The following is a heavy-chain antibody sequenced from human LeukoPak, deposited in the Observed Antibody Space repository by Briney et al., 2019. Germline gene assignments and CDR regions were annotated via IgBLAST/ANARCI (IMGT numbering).Heavy chain of an antibody. CDR1: GFTFSSYW. D-gene: IGHD5-18*01. CDR2: IKQDGSEK. V-gene: IGHV3-7*01. CDR3: TRERYSYGYFLID. Sequence: GGSLRLSCAASGFTFSSYWMTWVRQAPGKGLEWVANIKQDGSEKYYLDSVKGRFTIPRDNAKNSLYLQMNSLRAEDTAVYYCTRERYSYGYFLIDWGQGTLVTVSS. J-gene: IGHJ4*02.